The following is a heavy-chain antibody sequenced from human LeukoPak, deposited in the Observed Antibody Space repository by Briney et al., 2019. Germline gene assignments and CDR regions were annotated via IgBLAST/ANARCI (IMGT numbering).Heavy chain of an antibody. CDR2: IYYTGST. D-gene: IGHD6-19*01. V-gene: IGHV4-59*04. J-gene: IGHJ4*02. Sequence: SETLSLTCTVSGGSISGYYLGWIRQPPGKGLEWIGNIYYTGSTYYNASLQSRVTISIDMSKNQFSLRLSSVTAADTAMYYCVKSGGYGLIDYWGQGTLVTVSS. CDR3: VKSGGYGLIDY. CDR1: GGSISGYY.